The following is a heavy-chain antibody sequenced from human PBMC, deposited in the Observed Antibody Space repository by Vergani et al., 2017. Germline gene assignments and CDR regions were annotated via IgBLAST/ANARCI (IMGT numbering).Heavy chain of an antibody. V-gene: IGHV4-59*01. Sequence: QVQLQESGPGLVKPSETLSLTCTVSGGSISSYYWSWIRQPPGKGLEWIGYIYYSGSTNYNPSLKSRVTISVDTSKNQFSRKLSSVTAADTAVYYCARVASFGVVRVGWFDPWGQGTLVTVSS. CDR2: IYYSGST. CDR3: ARVASFGVVRVGWFDP. J-gene: IGHJ5*02. CDR1: GGSISSYY. D-gene: IGHD3-3*01.